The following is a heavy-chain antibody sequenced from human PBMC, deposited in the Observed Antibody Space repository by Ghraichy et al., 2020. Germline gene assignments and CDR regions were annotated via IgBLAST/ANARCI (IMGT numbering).Heavy chain of an antibody. D-gene: IGHD4-17*01. V-gene: IGHV1-69*13. CDR3: ARAGAVDGDHYYYYYGMDV. Sequence: SVKVSCKASGGTFSSYAISWVRQAPGQGLEWMGGIIPIFGTANYAQKFQGRVTITADESTSTAYMELSSLRSEDTAVYYCARAGAVDGDHYYYYYGMDVWGQGTTVTVSS. J-gene: IGHJ6*02. CDR1: GGTFSSYA. CDR2: IIPIFGTA.